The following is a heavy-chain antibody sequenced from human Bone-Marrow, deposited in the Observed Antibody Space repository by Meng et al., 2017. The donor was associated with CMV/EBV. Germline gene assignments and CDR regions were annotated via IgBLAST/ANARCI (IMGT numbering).Heavy chain of an antibody. J-gene: IGHJ6*02. D-gene: IGHD1-26*01. CDR1: GNTFSSYY. CDR2: INPKSGDT. Sequence: ASVKVSCKASGNTFSSYYIHWLRQAPGQGLEWMGMINPKSGDTNFAQKFQGRVSMTRDTSISTAYMELSRLRSDDTAVYYCARFFVGARDDYGMDVWGQGTTVTVSS. CDR3: ARFFVGARDDYGMDV. V-gene: IGHV1-2*02.